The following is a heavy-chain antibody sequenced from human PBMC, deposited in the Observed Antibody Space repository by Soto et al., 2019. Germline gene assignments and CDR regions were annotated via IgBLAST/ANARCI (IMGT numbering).Heavy chain of an antibody. D-gene: IGHD2-8*01. V-gene: IGHV4-4*02. Sequence: PSETLSLTCAVSGGSLSSSSWWSWVRQPPGKTVEWLGEIFYSGSTKYNPSLNSRVTISADQSKNDFSLRLSSVTAADTAVYYCVHHGGVPYYHDFWGQGMLVTVSS. CDR2: IFYSGST. CDR3: VHHGGVPYYHDF. J-gene: IGHJ4*02. CDR1: GGSLSSSSW.